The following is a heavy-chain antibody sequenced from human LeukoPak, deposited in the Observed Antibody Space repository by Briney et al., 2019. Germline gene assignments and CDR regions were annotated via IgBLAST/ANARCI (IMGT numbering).Heavy chain of an antibody. CDR3: AREGSNGGFDP. V-gene: IGHV4-39*07. CDR2: MTSSGST. J-gene: IGHJ5*02. Sequence: SETLSLTCTVSGVSISSITDYWGWIRQPPGKGLEWIGGMTSSGSTNYNPSLKSRVTISVDTSKNQFSLKLSSVTAADTAVYYCAREGSNGGFDPWGQGTLVTVSS. CDR1: GVSISSITDY. D-gene: IGHD4-11*01.